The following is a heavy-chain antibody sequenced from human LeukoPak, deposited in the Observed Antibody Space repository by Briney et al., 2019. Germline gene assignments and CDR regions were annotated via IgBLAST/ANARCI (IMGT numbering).Heavy chain of an antibody. CDR1: GFTFSTCA. CDR3: AKANRLATRAYES. D-gene: IGHD5-12*01. Sequence: GGSLRLSCAASGFTFSTCAMAWVRQAPGKGLEWVSAVSGNSDSMHYADSVKGRFTISRDNSRNTLFLQMNTLRGDDTAMYYCAKANRLATRAYESWGPGTLVT. CDR2: VSGNSDSM. J-gene: IGHJ5*01. V-gene: IGHV3-23*01.